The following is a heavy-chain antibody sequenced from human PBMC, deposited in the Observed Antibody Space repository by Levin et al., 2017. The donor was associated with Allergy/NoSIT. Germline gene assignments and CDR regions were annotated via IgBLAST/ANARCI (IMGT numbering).Heavy chain of an antibody. J-gene: IGHJ3*02. D-gene: IGHD5-12*01. CDR2: IYYSGST. Sequence: PGGSLRLSCTVSGGSVSSGSYYWSWIRQPPGKGLEWIGYIYYSGSTNYNPSLKSRVTISVDTSKNQFSLKLSSVTAADTAVYYCARERLRGQDAFDIWGQGTMVTVSS. CDR1: GGSVSSGSYY. CDR3: ARERLRGQDAFDI. V-gene: IGHV4-61*01.